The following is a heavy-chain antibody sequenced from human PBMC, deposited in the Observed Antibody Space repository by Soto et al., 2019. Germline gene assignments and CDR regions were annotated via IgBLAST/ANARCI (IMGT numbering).Heavy chain of an antibody. CDR1: GGTFNTYT. V-gene: IGHV1-69*06. CDR2: VVPMYDSV. CDR3: ASWRSYSGSYCFDY. Sequence: SVKVSCKASGGTFNTYTINWLRQAPGRGLEWVGQVVPMYDSVNYAETFQGRVTVTVDKSTNTAYMELTSLRSQDTALYFCASWRSYSGSYCFDYWGQGTLVTAPQ. D-gene: IGHD1-26*01. J-gene: IGHJ4*02.